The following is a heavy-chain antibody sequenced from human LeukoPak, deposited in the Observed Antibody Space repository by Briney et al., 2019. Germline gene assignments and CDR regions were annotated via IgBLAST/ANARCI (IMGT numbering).Heavy chain of an antibody. D-gene: IGHD5-12*01. J-gene: IGHJ4*02. CDR2: INHSGST. CDR3: ASGGGYADSGGNYFDY. Sequence: SETLSLTCTVSGGSISSSSYYWTWIRQPPGKGLEWIGEINHSGSTNYNPSLKSRVTISVDTSKNQFSLELSSVTAADTAVYYCASGGGYADSGGNYFDYWGQGTLVTVSS. CDR1: GGSISSSSYY. V-gene: IGHV4-39*07.